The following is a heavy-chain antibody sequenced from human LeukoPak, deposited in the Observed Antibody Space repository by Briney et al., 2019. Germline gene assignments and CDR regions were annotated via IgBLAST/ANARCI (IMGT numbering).Heavy chain of an antibody. J-gene: IGHJ4*02. D-gene: IGHD5/OR15-5a*01. V-gene: IGHV1-2*02. CDR3: ATARDRNSVYSSLDY. Sequence: GASVKVSCKASGYTLTGYYMHWVRQAPGQGLEWMGWINPNSGGTNYAQKFQGRVTMTRDTSISTAYMELSSLRSDDTAVYYCATARDRNSVYSSLDYWGQGTLVIVSS. CDR2: INPNSGGT. CDR1: GYTLTGYY.